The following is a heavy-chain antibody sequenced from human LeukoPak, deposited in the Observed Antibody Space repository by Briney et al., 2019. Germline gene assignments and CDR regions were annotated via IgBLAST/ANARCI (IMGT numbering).Heavy chain of an antibody. CDR3: ARDSEGGYCTGGRCSRSFDY. J-gene: IGHJ4*02. CDR1: GYTFTTYA. Sequence: GASVKVSCKASGYTFTTYAVHWVRQAPGQRLECMGWINAGSGNTKYSQKFQGRVTITRDTSASTVYMELSSLKSEDTAVYYCARDSEGGYCTGGRCSRSFDYWGQGTLVTVSS. D-gene: IGHD2-15*01. CDR2: INAGSGNT. V-gene: IGHV1-3*01.